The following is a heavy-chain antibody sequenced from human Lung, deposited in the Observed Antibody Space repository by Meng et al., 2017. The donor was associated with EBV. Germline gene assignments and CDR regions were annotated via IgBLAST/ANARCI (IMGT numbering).Heavy chain of an antibody. J-gene: IGHJ4*02. CDR3: ARYFSDGSGFYNVDY. Sequence: QVQLVQFVAEVKKPGSSVKVSCKASGGAFSTYAISWVRQAPGQGLEWMGGIIPIFATPSYAQKFQGRVTITADESTSTAYMELTSLTSEDTAVYFCARYFSDGSGFYNVDYWGQGTLVTVSS. CDR1: GGAFSTYA. D-gene: IGHD3-22*01. CDR2: IIPIFATP. V-gene: IGHV1-69*01.